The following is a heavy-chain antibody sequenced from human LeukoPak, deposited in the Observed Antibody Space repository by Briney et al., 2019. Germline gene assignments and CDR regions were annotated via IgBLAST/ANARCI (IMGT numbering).Heavy chain of an antibody. D-gene: IGHD3-22*01. CDR2: ISISGGGK. J-gene: IGHJ4*02. CDR1: GFTFSNAW. CDR3: AKSAEYYYDSSGSGCYRYFCY. V-gene: IGHV3-23*01. Sequence: LSGGSLRFSCAASGFTFSNAWMSWVRQAPGQELKWVSGISISGGGKYYADSVKGRFTISRDNSKTTLYLQMNSLGAEDTAVYYCAKSAEYYYDSSGSGCYRYFCYWGQGTLVTVSS.